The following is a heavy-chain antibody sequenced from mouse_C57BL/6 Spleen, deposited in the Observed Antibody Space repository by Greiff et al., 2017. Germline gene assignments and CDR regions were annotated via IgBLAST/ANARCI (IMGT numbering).Heavy chain of an antibody. V-gene: IGHV1-69*01. CDR2: IDPSDSYT. J-gene: IGHJ1*03. D-gene: IGHD1-1*01. CDR1: GYTFTSYW. Sequence: QVQLQQPGAELVMPGASVKLSCKASGYTFTSYWMHWVKQRPGQGLEWIGEIDPSDSYTNYNQKFKGKSPLTVDKSSSTAYMQLSSLTSEDSAVYYCARGGSSLYVDVWGTGTTVTVSS. CDR3: ARGGSSLYVDV.